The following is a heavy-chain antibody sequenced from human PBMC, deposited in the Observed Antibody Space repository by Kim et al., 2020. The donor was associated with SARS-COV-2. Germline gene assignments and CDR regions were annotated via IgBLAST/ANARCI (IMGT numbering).Heavy chain of an antibody. V-gene: IGHV1-24*01. D-gene: IGHD2-15*01. Sequence: ASVKVSCKVSGYTLTELSMHWVRQAPGKGLEWMGGFDPEDGETIYAQKFQGRVTMTEDTSTDTAYMELSSLRSEDTAVYYCATGPPYGSGGSCSRWFDPWGQGTLFTVSS. CDR2: FDPEDGET. CDR1: GYTLTELS. J-gene: IGHJ5*02. CDR3: ATGPPYGSGGSCSRWFDP.